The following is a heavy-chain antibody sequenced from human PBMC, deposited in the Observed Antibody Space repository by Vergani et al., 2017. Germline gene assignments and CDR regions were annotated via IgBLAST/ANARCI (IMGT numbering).Heavy chain of an antibody. D-gene: IGHD2-8*01. J-gene: IGHJ4*02. V-gene: IGHV3-21*02. Sequence: EVQLVESGGGLVKPGGSLRLSCAASGFSFSSYSMNWVRQAPGKVLEWVASISGSSSYVFYRDSVEGRFTSTRDNAKKSVYLQMNSLRAEDTAMYFCARGLWDCTHIRCSPPSYWGQGTQVTVSS. CDR3: ARGLWDCTHIRCSPPSY. CDR2: ISGSSSYV. CDR1: GFSFSSYS.